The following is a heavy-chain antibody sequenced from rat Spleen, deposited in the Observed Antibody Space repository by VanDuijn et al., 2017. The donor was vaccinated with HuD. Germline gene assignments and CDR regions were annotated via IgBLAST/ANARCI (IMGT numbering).Heavy chain of an antibody. V-gene: IGHV5-7*01. CDR1: GFTFNDYY. CDR3: AREDYYNGNWYFDF. CDR2: ISDSGSRI. Sequence: EVQLVESDGGLVQPGRSLKLSCAASGFTFNDYYMAWVRQAPKKGLEWVATISDSGSRIYYLDSVKGRFTISRDNAKSSLYLQMNSLKSEDTATYYCAREDYYNGNWYFDFWGPGTMVTVSS. J-gene: IGHJ1*01. D-gene: IGHD1-1*01.